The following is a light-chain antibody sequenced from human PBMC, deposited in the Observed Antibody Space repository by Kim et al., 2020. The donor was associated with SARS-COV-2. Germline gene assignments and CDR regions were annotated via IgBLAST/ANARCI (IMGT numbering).Light chain of an antibody. CDR3: QKWDSAPWT. J-gene: IGKJ1*01. CDR2: AAS. V-gene: IGKV1-27*01. CDR1: RGISNQ. Sequence: GGEGVTITCPGSRGISNQLAWVQQKPGEGPKRLIYAASALPSVVPSRFRGTGSGTEFHLNHSSPQPEGVATYYCQKWDSAPWTFGQGTKV.